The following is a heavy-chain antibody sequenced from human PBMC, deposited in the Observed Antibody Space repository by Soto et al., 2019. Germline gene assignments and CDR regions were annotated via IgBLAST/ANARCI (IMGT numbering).Heavy chain of an antibody. CDR3: ARGVSLDY. CDR1: GGSFSGYY. J-gene: IGHJ4*02. Sequence: SETLSLTCAVYGGSFSGYYWSWIRQPPGKGLEWIGEINHSGSTNYNPSLTSRVTISVDTSKNQFSLKLSSVTAADTAVYYCARGVSLDYWGQGTLVAV. CDR2: INHSGST. V-gene: IGHV4-34*01.